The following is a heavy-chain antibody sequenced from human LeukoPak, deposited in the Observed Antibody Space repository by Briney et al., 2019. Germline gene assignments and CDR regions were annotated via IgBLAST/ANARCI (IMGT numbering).Heavy chain of an antibody. CDR2: IYTSGST. CDR3: AREKIYIYYDSSGYYHHWYFDL. J-gene: IGHJ2*01. Sequence: PSETLSLTCTVSGGSISSYYWSWLRQPAGKGLEWIGRIYTSGSTNYNPSLKSRVTMSVDTSKNQFSLKLSSVTAADTAVYYCAREKIYIYYDSSGYYHHWYFDLWGRGTLVTVSS. CDR1: GGSISSYY. D-gene: IGHD3-22*01. V-gene: IGHV4-4*07.